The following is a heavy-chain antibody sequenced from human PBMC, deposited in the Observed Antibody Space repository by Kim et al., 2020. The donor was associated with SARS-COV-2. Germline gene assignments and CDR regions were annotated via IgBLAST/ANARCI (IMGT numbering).Heavy chain of an antibody. CDR1: GFTFNNAW. J-gene: IGHJ4*02. V-gene: IGHV3-15*01. CDR2: IKSKTDGATT. Sequence: GGSLRLSCAASGFTFNNAWMSWVRQAPGKGLEWVGRIKSKTDGATTDYDAPVKGRFTISRDDSKNTLFLQMNSLKTDDTAVYYCTTFPSYGGSHPFDYWGQGTLVTVSS. CDR3: TTFPSYGGSHPFDY. D-gene: IGHD1-26*01.